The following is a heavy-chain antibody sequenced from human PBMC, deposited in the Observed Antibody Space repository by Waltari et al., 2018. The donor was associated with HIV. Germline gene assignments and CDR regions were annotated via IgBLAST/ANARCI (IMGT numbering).Heavy chain of an antibody. CDR1: GSFISSAYN. CDR2: ICHFGAT. V-gene: IGHV4-38-2*02. CDR3: ARDPALTRVTGYDF. D-gene: IGHD4-17*01. J-gene: IGHJ4*02. Sequence: QVQLQESGPGLVRPSEPLSPSCAFSGSFISSAYNWGWIRRPPGKGLVWIGCICHFGATHYIPSLKSLVTIASNTSNYQFSRPVNAVTAADSAVYYCARDPALTRVTGYDFWGQGILVTVSS.